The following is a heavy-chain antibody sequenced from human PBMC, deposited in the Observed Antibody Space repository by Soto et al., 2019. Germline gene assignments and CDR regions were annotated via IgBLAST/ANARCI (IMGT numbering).Heavy chain of an antibody. CDR2: VSYDGSRK. Sequence: QVQVVESGGGVVQPGRSLTLSCAASGFTFSTYGMHWVREAPGKGLEWVAIVSYDGSRKHYVDSVKGRFAISRDNSMNTLYLQLNSLRPEHTAMYYCGKDLHGDRDGSYYGADSWGPGTLVTVSS. J-gene: IGHJ4*02. CDR1: GFTFSTYG. D-gene: IGHD1-26*01. V-gene: IGHV3-30*18. CDR3: GKDLHGDRDGSYYGADS.